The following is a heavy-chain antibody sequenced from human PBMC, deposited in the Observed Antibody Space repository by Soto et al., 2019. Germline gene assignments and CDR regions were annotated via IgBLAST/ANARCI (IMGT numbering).Heavy chain of an antibody. J-gene: IGHJ5*02. CDR2: ISAYNVNT. Sequence: QVQLVQSGAEVKKPGASVKVSCKASGYTFTSYGISWVRQAPGQGLEWMGWISAYNVNTNYAQKLQGRVNMTTDTSTSTAYMELRSLRSDATAVYYCARRGPPDKLAAARDPWGQGTLDTVSS. V-gene: IGHV1-18*01. D-gene: IGHD6-13*01. CDR1: GYTFTSYG. CDR3: ARRGPPDKLAAARDP.